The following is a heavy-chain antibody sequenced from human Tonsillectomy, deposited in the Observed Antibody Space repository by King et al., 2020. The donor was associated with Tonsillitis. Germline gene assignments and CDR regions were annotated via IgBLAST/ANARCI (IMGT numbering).Heavy chain of an antibody. CDR3: TVSYGDYIDY. Sequence: VQLVESGGGLVQPGRSLRLSCTASGFTFGDYAMNWVRQAPGKGLEWVSFIRSKAFGGTTEYAASVKGRFTISRDDSKSIGYLQMNSLKTEDTAVYYCTVSYGDYIDYWVQGTLVTVSS. V-gene: IGHV3-49*04. J-gene: IGHJ4*02. CDR1: GFTFGDYA. D-gene: IGHD4-17*01. CDR2: IRSKAFGGTT.